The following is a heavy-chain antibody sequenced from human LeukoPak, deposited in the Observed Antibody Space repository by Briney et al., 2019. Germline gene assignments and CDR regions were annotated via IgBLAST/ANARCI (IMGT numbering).Heavy chain of an antibody. CDR3: ARVGGSAGTTMGFDY. CDR2: IIPIFGTA. J-gene: IGHJ4*02. Sequence: ASVKVSXKASGGTFSSYAISWVRQAPGQGLEWMGRIIPIFGTANYAQKFQGRVTITTDESTSTAYMELSSLRSEDTAVYYCARVGGSAGTTMGFDYWGQGTLVTVSS. D-gene: IGHD6-13*01. CDR1: GGTFSSYA. V-gene: IGHV1-69*05.